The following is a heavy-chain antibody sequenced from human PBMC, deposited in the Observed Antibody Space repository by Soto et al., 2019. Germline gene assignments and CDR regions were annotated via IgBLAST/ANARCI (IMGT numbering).Heavy chain of an antibody. V-gene: IGHV5-10-1*01. CDR1: GYSFTSYW. J-gene: IGHJ6*02. Sequence: PGESLKISCKGSGYSFTSYWISWVRQMPGKGLEWTGRIDPSDSYTNYSPSFQGHVTISADKSISTAYLQWSSLKASDTAMYYCARQNSHYYYYGMDVWGQGTTVTVSS. D-gene: IGHD2-21*01. CDR2: IDPSDSYT. CDR3: ARQNSHYYYYGMDV.